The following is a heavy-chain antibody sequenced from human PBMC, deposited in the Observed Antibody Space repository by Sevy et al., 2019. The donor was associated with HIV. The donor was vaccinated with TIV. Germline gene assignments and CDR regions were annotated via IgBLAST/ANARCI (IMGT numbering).Heavy chain of an antibody. D-gene: IGHD2-15*01. J-gene: IGHJ6*03. CDR1: GGSISSSSYY. Sequence: SETLSLTCTVSGGSISSSSYYWGWIRQPPGKGLEWIGSIYYSGSTYYNPSLKSRVTISVDTSKNQFSLKLSSVTAADTAVYYCARTPGGSYYYYYYYMYVWGKGTTVTVSS. CDR3: ARTPGGSYYYYYYYMYV. CDR2: IYYSGST. V-gene: IGHV4-39*01.